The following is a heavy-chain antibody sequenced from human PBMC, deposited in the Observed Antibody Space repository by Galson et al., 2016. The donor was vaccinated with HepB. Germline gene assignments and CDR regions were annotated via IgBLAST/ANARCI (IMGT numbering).Heavy chain of an antibody. Sequence: SLRLSCAASGFTFSSYAMSWVRQAPGKGLEWVSTITDSGGSTYHADSVKGRFTISRDNSKNTLYLPMNSLRVEDTAVYYCAKGRGGSSSDHFEYWGQGTLVTVSS. CDR3: AKGRGGSSSDHFEY. CDR2: ITDSGGST. D-gene: IGHD6-13*01. CDR1: GFTFSSYA. J-gene: IGHJ4*02. V-gene: IGHV3-23*01.